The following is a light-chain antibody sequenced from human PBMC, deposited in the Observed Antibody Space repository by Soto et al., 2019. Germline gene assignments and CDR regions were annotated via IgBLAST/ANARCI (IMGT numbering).Light chain of an antibody. CDR3: QQRSNWPQIT. CDR2: DAS. Sequence: EIVLTQSPATLSLPPGERATLSCRASQSVSKYLAWYQQKPGQAPRLLIHDASNRATGIPARFSGSGSGTDFTLTISSLEPEDFGVYYCQQRSNWPQITFGGGTKVEIK. V-gene: IGKV3-11*01. CDR1: QSVSKY. J-gene: IGKJ4*01.